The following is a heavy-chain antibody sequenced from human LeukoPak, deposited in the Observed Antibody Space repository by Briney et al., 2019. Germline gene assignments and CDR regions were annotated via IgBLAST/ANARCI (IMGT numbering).Heavy chain of an antibody. CDR2: IRYDGADK. CDR3: AKVLSKGGGYYLTDY. J-gene: IGHJ4*02. CDR1: GFTFNTYG. Sequence: PGGSLRLSCAASGFTFNTYGMHWVRQAPDKGLEWVAFIRYDGADKYYADSVKGRFTISRDNSKNTLYLQMNSLRAEDTAVYYCAKVLSKGGGYYLTDYWGQGTLVTVSS. D-gene: IGHD3-22*01. V-gene: IGHV3-30*02.